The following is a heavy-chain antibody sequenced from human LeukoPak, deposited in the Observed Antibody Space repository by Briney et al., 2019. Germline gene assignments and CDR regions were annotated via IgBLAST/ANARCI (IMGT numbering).Heavy chain of an antibody. J-gene: IGHJ4*02. Sequence: GGSLRLSCADSGVTFSSYSMNWVRQAPGKGLEWVSSISSSSSYTNYADSVKGRFTISRDNAKNSLYLQMNSLRAEDTAVYYCASSERGYSGYDLMGFDYWGQGTLVTVSS. CDR1: GVTFSSYS. V-gene: IGHV3-21*04. CDR3: ASSERGYSGYDLMGFDY. D-gene: IGHD5-12*01. CDR2: ISSSSSYT.